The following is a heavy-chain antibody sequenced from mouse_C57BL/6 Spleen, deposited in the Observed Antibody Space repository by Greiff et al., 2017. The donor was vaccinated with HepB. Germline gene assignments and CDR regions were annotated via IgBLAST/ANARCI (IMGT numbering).Heavy chain of an antibody. CDR3: ARDRGRSAMDY. CDR2: INYDGSST. CDR1: GFTFSDYY. V-gene: IGHV5-16*01. Sequence: EVHLVESEGGLVQPGRSMKLSCTASGFTFSDYYMGWVRQVTEKGLEWVANINYDGSSTYYMDSLKSRFIISRDNAKNILYMQMSSLKSEDTATYYCARDRGRSAMDYWGQGTSVTVSS. J-gene: IGHJ4*01.